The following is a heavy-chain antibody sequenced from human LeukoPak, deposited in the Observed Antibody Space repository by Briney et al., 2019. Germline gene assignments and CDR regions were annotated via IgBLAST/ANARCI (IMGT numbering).Heavy chain of an antibody. CDR3: TKFDYAAFEY. J-gene: IGHJ4*02. V-gene: IGHV3-15*01. CDR2: IRSKTDGGTP. Sequence: GGSLRLSCAASGFSFSNAWMAWVRQAPGKGLEWVGRIRSKTDGGTPDYAAPVKGRFTISRDDSKNTLYLQMNSLKTEDTAVYYCTKFDYAAFEYWGQGALVTVSS. D-gene: IGHD4-17*01. CDR1: GFSFSNAW.